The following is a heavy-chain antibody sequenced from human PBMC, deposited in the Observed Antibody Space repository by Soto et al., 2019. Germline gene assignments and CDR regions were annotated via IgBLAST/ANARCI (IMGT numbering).Heavy chain of an antibody. V-gene: IGHV3-23*01. CDR3: ASRSSGWYFDY. J-gene: IGHJ4*02. Sequence: GGSLRLSCAASGFTFSSYAMSWVRQAPGKGLEWVSGISGRRGSTYYADSVKGRFTISRDNSKNTLYLQMRSLRAEDTAVYYCASRSSGWYFDYWGQGTLVTVSS. D-gene: IGHD6-19*01. CDR2: ISGRRGST. CDR1: GFTFSSYA.